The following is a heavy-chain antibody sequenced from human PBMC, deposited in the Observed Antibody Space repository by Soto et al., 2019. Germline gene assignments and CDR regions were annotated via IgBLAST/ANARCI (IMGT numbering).Heavy chain of an antibody. D-gene: IGHD3-22*01. CDR2: IYYSGST. CDR1: GGSISSYY. Sequence: SETLSLTCTVSGGSISSYYWSWIRQPPGKGLEWIGYIYYSGSTNYNSSLKSRVTISVDTSKNQLSLKLSSVTAADTAVYYCARATYYYDSSGYYGYYFDYWGQGTLVTVSS. V-gene: IGHV4-59*01. J-gene: IGHJ4*02. CDR3: ARATYYYDSSGYYGYYFDY.